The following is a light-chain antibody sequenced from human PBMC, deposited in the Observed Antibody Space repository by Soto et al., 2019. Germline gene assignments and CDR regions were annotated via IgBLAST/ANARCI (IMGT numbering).Light chain of an antibody. Sequence: EIVLTQSPATLSLSPGERATLSCKASQSVSRYVAWYQQKPGQDPRLLIYDTSNRATGIPARCSGSGSGTDFTITISSLEPGEFAVYYCQLRSGWPSPLGGGTKVQIK. V-gene: IGKV3-11*01. CDR2: DTS. J-gene: IGKJ4*01. CDR1: QSVSRY. CDR3: QLRSGWPSP.